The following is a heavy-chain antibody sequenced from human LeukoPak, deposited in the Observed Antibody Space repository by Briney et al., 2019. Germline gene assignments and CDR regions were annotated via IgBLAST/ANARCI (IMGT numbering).Heavy chain of an antibody. J-gene: IGHJ5*02. CDR2: ISGSGGST. CDR3: AKDPSYCSSTSCSLNWFDP. CDR1: GFTFSSYA. Sequence: GGSLRLSCAASGFTFSSYAMSWVRQAPGKGLEWVSAISGSGGSTYYADSVKGWFTISRDNSKNTLYLQMNSLRAEDTAVYYCAKDPSYCSSTSCSLNWFDPWGQGTLVTVSS. D-gene: IGHD2-2*01. V-gene: IGHV3-23*01.